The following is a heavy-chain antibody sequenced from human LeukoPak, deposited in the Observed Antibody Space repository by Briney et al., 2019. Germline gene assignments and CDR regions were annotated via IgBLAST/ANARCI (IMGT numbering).Heavy chain of an antibody. V-gene: IGHV3-74*03. Sequence: GGSLRLSCAASGFTFSSHWMHWVRQAPGKGLVWVSRINGDGSNTTYADSVKGRFTISRDNAKNTLYLQMNSLRAEETAVYHCARSKSWYSTYDFDIWGQGTMVTVSS. CDR2: INGDGSNT. J-gene: IGHJ3*02. CDR1: GFTFSSHW. D-gene: IGHD2-15*01. CDR3: ARSKSWYSTYDFDI.